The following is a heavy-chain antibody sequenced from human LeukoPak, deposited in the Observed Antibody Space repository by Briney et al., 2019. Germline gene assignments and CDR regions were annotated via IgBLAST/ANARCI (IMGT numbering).Heavy chain of an antibody. CDR1: GFTFSSHG. CDR3: AKDVDYGDYVVY. J-gene: IGHJ4*02. V-gene: IGHV3-23*01. Sequence: GGSLRLSCAASGFTFSSHGMNWVRQAPGKGLEWVSGITGGGTTYYADSGKGRVTISRDNAKNTLFFQMNSLRAEDTAIYYCAKDVDYGDYVVYWGQGTLVTVSS. CDR2: ITGGGTT. D-gene: IGHD4-17*01.